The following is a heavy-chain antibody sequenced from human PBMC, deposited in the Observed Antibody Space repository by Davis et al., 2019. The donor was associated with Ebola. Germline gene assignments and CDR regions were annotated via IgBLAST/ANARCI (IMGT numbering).Heavy chain of an antibody. D-gene: IGHD4-17*01. CDR3: AKSDYDTITRGADY. V-gene: IGHV3-53*05. CDR2: IYSGGST. CDR1: GFTFSDYY. Sequence: GESLKISCAASGFTFSDYYMSWVRQAPGKGLEWVSVIYSGGSTYYADSVKGRFTISRDNSKNTLYLQMNSLRPEDTALYYCAKSDYDTITRGADYWGQGTLVTVSS. J-gene: IGHJ4*02.